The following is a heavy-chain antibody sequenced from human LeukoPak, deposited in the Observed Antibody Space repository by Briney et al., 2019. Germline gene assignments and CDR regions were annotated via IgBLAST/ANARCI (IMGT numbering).Heavy chain of an antibody. J-gene: IGHJ4*02. CDR1: GLTFSNYV. CDR2: ISNSGGNT. D-gene: IGHD4-17*01. CDR3: AKGKNGERFFDY. Sequence: PGGSLRLSCEASGLTFSNYVMNWVRQAPGKGLEWISAISNSGGNTYYADSVKGRFTISRDNSKKTLYLQMNSLRGEDTAVYYCAKGKNGERFFDYWGQGTLVTVSS. V-gene: IGHV3-23*01.